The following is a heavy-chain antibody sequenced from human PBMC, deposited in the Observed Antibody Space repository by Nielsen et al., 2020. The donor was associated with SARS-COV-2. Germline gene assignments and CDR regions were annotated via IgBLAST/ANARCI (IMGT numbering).Heavy chain of an antibody. Sequence: SQTLSLTCAISGDSVSSNSAAWNWLRQSPSRGLEWLGRTYYRSKWYNDYAVSVKSRITINPDTSKNQFSLHLNSVTPEDTAVYYCARDYYDSSGYSTYGMDVWGQGTTVTVSS. CDR2: TYYRSKWYN. CDR3: ARDYYDSSGYSTYGMDV. V-gene: IGHV6-1*01. CDR1: GDSVSSNSAA. J-gene: IGHJ6*02. D-gene: IGHD3-22*01.